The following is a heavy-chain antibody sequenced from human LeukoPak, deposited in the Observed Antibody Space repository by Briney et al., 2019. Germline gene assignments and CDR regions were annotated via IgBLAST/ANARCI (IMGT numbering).Heavy chain of an antibody. V-gene: IGHV4-4*07. J-gene: IGHJ2*01. CDR3: ARTTGTTLTSDWYFDL. D-gene: IGHD1-7*01. CDR2: ISTSGST. CDR1: GRSISSYY. Sequence: SQTLSPTCTVSGRSISSYYWRWIRQPAGKGLEWIGRISTSGSTNYNPSLNSRVTISVDKSKNQFPLKLSSVTAADTAVYDCARTTGTTLTSDWYFDLWGRDTLVTVSS.